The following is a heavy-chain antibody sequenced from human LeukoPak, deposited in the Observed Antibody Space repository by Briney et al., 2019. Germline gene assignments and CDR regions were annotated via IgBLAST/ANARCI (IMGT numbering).Heavy chain of an antibody. Sequence: SVKVSCKASGGTFSSYAISWVRQAPGRGLEWMGGIIPIFGTANYAQKFQGRVTITADESTSTAYMELSSLRSEDTAVYYCARGRLYYDSSGYYSTLGYWGQGTLVTVSS. CDR2: IIPIFGTA. CDR1: GGTFSSYA. CDR3: ARGRLYYDSSGYYSTLGY. V-gene: IGHV1-69*13. J-gene: IGHJ4*02. D-gene: IGHD3-22*01.